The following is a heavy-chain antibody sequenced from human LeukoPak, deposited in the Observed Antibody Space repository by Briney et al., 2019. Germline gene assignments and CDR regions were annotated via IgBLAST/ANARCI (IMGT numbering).Heavy chain of an antibody. D-gene: IGHD1-26*01. Sequence: PGGSLRLSCAASGFTFDDYGMSWVRQVPGKGLEWVSAISGSGGSTYYADSVKGRFTISRDNSKNTLYLQMNSLRAEDTAVYYCAKDGCSGSYPGTDYWGQGTLVTVSS. J-gene: IGHJ4*02. CDR3: AKDGCSGSYPGTDY. V-gene: IGHV3-23*01. CDR2: ISGSGGST. CDR1: GFTFDDYG.